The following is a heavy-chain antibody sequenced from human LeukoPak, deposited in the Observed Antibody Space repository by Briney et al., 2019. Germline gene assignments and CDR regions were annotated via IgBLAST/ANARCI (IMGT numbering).Heavy chain of an antibody. V-gene: IGHV3-23*01. CDR2: ISGGGSRT. CDR3: AISWIQLSVSDY. CDR1: GFTFSSYA. D-gene: IGHD5-18*01. Sequence: GGPLTLSCTASGFTFSSYAMSWVRQSPGKGLEWVTAISGGGSRTYYADAVRGRFTISRDNSKNTLYLQMNSLRAEDTAVYYCAISWIQLSVSDYWGQGTLVTVSS. J-gene: IGHJ4*02.